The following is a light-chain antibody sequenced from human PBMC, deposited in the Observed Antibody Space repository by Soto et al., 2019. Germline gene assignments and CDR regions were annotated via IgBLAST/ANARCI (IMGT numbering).Light chain of an antibody. V-gene: IGLV2-14*01. CDR2: EVS. CDR1: SSDVGGYNY. Sequence: QSVLTQPASVSGSPGQSITISCTGTSSDVGGYNYVSWYQHHPGKAPKLVIYEVSNRPSGFSDRFSASKSGNTASLTISGLQPEDEADYYCGSYRSSSTPYVFGTGTKVTVL. CDR3: GSYRSSSTPYV. J-gene: IGLJ1*01.